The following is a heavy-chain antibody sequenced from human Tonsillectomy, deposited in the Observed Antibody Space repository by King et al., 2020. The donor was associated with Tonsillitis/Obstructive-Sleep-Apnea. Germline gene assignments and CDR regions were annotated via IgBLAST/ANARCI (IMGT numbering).Heavy chain of an antibody. J-gene: IGHJ5*02. V-gene: IGHV3-33*01. CDR3: ARGEGYCSSTSCYNWFDP. Sequence: VQLVESGGGVVQPGRSLRLSCAASGFTFSSYGMHWVRQAPGKGLEWVAVIWYDGSNKYYADSVKGRFTISRDNSQNTLYLQMNSLRAEETAVYYCARGEGYCSSTSCYNWFDPWGQGTLVTVSS. D-gene: IGHD2-2*01. CDR2: IWYDGSNK. CDR1: GFTFSSYG.